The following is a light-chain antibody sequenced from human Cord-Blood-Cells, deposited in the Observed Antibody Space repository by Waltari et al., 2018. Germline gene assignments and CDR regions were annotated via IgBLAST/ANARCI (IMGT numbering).Light chain of an antibody. Sequence: EIVLTQSPVTLSLSPGERATLSCRASQSVSSYLAWYQQKPGQAPRRLLYDAHNRATGIPARFSGSESGTDFTLTISSLEPEDFAVYYCQQRSNWPPTFGQGTKVEIK. CDR1: QSVSSY. V-gene: IGKV3-11*01. J-gene: IGKJ1*01. CDR2: DAH. CDR3: QQRSNWPPT.